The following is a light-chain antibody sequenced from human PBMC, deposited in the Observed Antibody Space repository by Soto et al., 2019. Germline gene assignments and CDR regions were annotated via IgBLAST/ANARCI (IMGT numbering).Light chain of an antibody. CDR2: EVT. Sequence: QSALTQPPSASGSPGQSVTISCTGTSSDIGGYNSVSWYQHHSGKAPKLMIYEVTKRPSGVPDRFSGSKSGNTASLTVSGLQAEDEADYYCAAWDDSLNGPVFGGGTKLTVL. V-gene: IGLV2-8*01. CDR1: SSDIGGYNS. CDR3: AAWDDSLNGPV. J-gene: IGLJ3*02.